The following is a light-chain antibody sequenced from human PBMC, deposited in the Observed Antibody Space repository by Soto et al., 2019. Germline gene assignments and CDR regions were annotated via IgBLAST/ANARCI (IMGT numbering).Light chain of an antibody. J-gene: IGLJ1*01. V-gene: IGLV2-11*01. Sequence: QSALTQPRSVSGSPGQSGTISCTGTSSDVGGYNYVSWYQQHPGKAPKLMIYDVSKRPSWVPDRFSGSKSGNTASLTISGLQAEDEADYYCCSYAGSYVFGTGTKLTVL. CDR2: DVS. CDR1: SSDVGGYNY. CDR3: CSYAGSYV.